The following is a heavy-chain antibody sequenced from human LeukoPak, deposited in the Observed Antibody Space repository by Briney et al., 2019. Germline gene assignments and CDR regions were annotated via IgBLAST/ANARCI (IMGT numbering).Heavy chain of an antibody. D-gene: IGHD5-18*01. CDR3: ARSGGYSYGSDYFDY. V-gene: IGHV4-59*01. J-gene: IGHJ4*02. CDR2: IYYSGST. Sequence: SETLSLTCTVSGGSISSYYWSWIRQPPGKGLEWIGYIYYSGSTNYNPSLKSRVTISVDTSKNQFSLKLSSVTAADTAVYYCARSGGYSYGSDYFDYWGQGTLVTVSS. CDR1: GGSISSYY.